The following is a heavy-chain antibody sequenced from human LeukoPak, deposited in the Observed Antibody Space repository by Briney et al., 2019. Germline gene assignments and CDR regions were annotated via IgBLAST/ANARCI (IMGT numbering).Heavy chain of an antibody. CDR2: IKGKTDGGTT. Sequence: TGGSLRLSCAASGFTFSSYAMSWVRQAPGKGLEWVGHIKGKTDGGTTDYAAPVQGRFTISRDDSKNTLFLQMNSLKTEDTAVYYCTTGTWIQLWLADYWGQGTLVTVSS. CDR1: GFTFSSYA. CDR3: TTGTWIQLWLADY. V-gene: IGHV3-15*01. D-gene: IGHD5-18*01. J-gene: IGHJ4*02.